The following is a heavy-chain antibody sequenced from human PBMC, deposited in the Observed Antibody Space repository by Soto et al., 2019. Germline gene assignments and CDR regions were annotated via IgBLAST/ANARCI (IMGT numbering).Heavy chain of an antibody. D-gene: IGHD3-9*01. CDR1: GFTFSSYA. J-gene: IGHJ4*02. CDR3: AKDTSATKYYDISTGYSSYFDY. CDR2: ISGSGGST. Sequence: EVQLLESGGGLVQPGGSLRLSCAASGFTFSSYAMSWVRQAPGKGLEWVSAISGSGGSTYYADSVKGRFIISRDNSKNTLYLQMNSLRAEDTAVYYCAKDTSATKYYDISTGYSSYFDYWGQGTLVTVSS. V-gene: IGHV3-23*01.